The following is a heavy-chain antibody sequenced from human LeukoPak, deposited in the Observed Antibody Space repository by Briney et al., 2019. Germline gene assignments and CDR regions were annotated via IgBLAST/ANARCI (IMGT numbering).Heavy chain of an antibody. CDR2: MNPNSGNT. V-gene: IGHV1-8*01. CDR3: ARVPGITGTGPPRRFDY. D-gene: IGHD1-20*01. J-gene: IGHJ4*02. Sequence: ASVKVSCKASGYTFTSYDINWVRQATGQGLEWMGWMNPNSGNTGYAQKFQGRVTMTRNTSISTAYMELSSLNSEDTAVYYCARVPGITGTGPPRRFDYWGQGTLVTVSS. CDR1: GYTFTSYD.